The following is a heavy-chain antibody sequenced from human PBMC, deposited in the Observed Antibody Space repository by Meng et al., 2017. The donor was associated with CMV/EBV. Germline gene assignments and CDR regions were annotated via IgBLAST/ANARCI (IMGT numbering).Heavy chain of an antibody. D-gene: IGHD3-22*01. CDR2: SDGATTI. CDR3: ARKGSGYYYDDYAMDG. V-gene: IGHV3-48*03. Sequence: GESLKISCAASGFTFSSYEMNWVRQAPGKGLGWVSYSDGATTIYYADSVKGRFTISRDNAKNSLYLQMNSLRAEDTAVYYCARKGSGYYYDDYAMDGWGQGTTVTVSS. CDR1: GFTFSSYE. J-gene: IGHJ6*02.